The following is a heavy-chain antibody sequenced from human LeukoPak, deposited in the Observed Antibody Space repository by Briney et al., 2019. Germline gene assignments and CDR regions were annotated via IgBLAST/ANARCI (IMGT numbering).Heavy chain of an antibody. Sequence: GGSLRLSCAASGFTFRNYAMSWVRQAPGQGLEWVSSTSASGSSTLYVDSVKGRFIIYRDNSKNTLSLQMNSLRAEDTAIYYCATNYGDYVNWFDPWGQGTLVTVSS. V-gene: IGHV3-23*01. CDR2: TSASGSST. J-gene: IGHJ5*02. CDR1: GFTFRNYA. D-gene: IGHD4-17*01. CDR3: ATNYGDYVNWFDP.